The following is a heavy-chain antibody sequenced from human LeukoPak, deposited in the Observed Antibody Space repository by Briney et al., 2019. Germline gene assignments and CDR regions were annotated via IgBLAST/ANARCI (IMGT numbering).Heavy chain of an antibody. CDR3: ARTLGPLKNGGWLQSRLPGTNFDY. D-gene: IGHD5-24*01. CDR2: ISAYNGNT. V-gene: IGHV1-18*01. J-gene: IGHJ4*02. CDR1: GYTFTSYG. Sequence: ASVKVSCKASGYTFTSYGIIWVRQAPGQGLEWMGWISAYNGNTNYAQKLQGRVTMTTDTSTSTAYMELRSLRSDDTAVYYCARTLGPLKNGGWLQSRLPGTNFDYWGQGTLVTVSS.